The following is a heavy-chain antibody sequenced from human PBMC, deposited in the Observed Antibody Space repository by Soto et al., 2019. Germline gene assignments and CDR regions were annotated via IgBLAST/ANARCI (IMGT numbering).Heavy chain of an antibody. CDR2: TYYRSKWYN. Sequence: SQTLSLTCVISGDSVSSNSAAWNWIRQSPSRGLEWLGRTYYRSKWYNDYAVSVKSRITINPDTSKNQFSLQLNSVTPEDTAVYYCAREPSSGWYDYYYYYGMDVWGQGTTVTVSS. D-gene: IGHD6-19*01. CDR3: AREPSSGWYDYYYYYGMDV. V-gene: IGHV6-1*01. J-gene: IGHJ6*02. CDR1: GDSVSSNSAA.